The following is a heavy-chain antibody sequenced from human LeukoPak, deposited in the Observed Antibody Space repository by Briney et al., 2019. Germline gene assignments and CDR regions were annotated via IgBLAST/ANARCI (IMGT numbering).Heavy chain of an antibody. V-gene: IGHV3-23*01. Sequence: GGSLRLSCVASGFTFSSYAMSWVRQAPGKGLEWVSAISGSGGSTYYADSVKGRFTISRDNSKNTLYLQMNSLRAEDTAVYYCAKVKLGYSYGYYFDYWGQGTLATVSS. D-gene: IGHD5-18*01. J-gene: IGHJ4*02. CDR2: ISGSGGST. CDR3: AKVKLGYSYGYYFDY. CDR1: GFTFSSYA.